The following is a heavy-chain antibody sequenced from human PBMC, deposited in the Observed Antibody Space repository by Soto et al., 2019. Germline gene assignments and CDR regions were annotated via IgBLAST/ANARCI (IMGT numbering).Heavy chain of an antibody. CDR1: GGSISSYY. CDR3: ARLGRGYSRSWPIDY. Sequence: ETLSLTCTVSGGSISSYYWSWIRQPPGKGLEWIGYIYYSGSTNYNPSLKSRVTISVDTSKNQFSLKLSSVTAADTAVYYCARLGRGYSRSWPIDYWGQGTLVTVSS. V-gene: IGHV4-59*08. J-gene: IGHJ4*02. CDR2: IYYSGST. D-gene: IGHD6-13*01.